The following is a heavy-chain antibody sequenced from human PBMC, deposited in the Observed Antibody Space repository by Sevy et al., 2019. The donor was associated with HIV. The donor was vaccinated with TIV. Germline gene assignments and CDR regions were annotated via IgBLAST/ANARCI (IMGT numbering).Heavy chain of an antibody. V-gene: IGHV3-7*01. CDR2: IKYDGSEK. D-gene: IGHD4-17*01. CDR1: GFTFSTYW. Sequence: GGSLRLSCAASGFTFSTYWMTWVRQAPGTGLEWVANIKYDGSEKYYVDSVKGRFTISRDNANNSLCLQMNSLRAEDTAVYYCARDLAHGSEDYGDYYFDFWGQGTLVTVSS. CDR3: ARDLAHGSEDYGDYYFDF. J-gene: IGHJ4*02.